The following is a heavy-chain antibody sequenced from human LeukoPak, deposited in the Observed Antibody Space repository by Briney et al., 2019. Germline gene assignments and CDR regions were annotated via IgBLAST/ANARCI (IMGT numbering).Heavy chain of an antibody. Sequence: ASVTVSCRASGYTFTVYYMQGVRRARGEGGEGMGWINPKSGGTNYAQKVQGRVTMTSATYITTASLELSRLRSDDTAVYYCARRGDVFWSGYYSGLAFDIWGQGTLVTVSS. D-gene: IGHD3-3*01. CDR3: ARRGDVFWSGYYSGLAFDI. CDR1: GYTFTVYY. V-gene: IGHV1-2*02. CDR2: INPKSGGT. J-gene: IGHJ3*02.